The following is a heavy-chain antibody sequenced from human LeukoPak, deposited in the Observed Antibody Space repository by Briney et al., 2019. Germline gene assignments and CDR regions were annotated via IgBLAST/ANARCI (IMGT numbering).Heavy chain of an antibody. CDR1: GGTFSSYA. CDR2: IIPIFGTA. J-gene: IGHJ4*02. V-gene: IGHV1-69*13. CDR3: ARDPSFHGSIAAPGTGYFDY. Sequence: ASVKVSCKASGGTFSSYAISWVRQAPGQGREWMGGIIPIFGTANYAQKFQGRVTITADESTSTAYMELSSLRSEDTAVYYCARDPSFHGSIAAPGTGYFDYWGQGTLVTVSS. D-gene: IGHD6-13*01.